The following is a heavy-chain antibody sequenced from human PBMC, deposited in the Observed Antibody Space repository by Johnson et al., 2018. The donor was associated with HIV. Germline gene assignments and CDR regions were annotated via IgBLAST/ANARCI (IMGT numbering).Heavy chain of an antibody. D-gene: IGHD3-9*01. CDR1: GFIFSDYY. Sequence: QVQLVESGGGLVRPGGSLRLSCAASGFIFSDYYMSWIRQAPGRGLDWVSYISTSGRTIYYADSVKGRFTMYWDNAKKSLYLPMHSLRAEDTAVYYCAREEGTDILTRGDAFDSWGQGTMVTVSS. V-gene: IGHV3-11*04. CDR2: ISTSGRTI. J-gene: IGHJ3*02. CDR3: AREEGTDILTRGDAFDS.